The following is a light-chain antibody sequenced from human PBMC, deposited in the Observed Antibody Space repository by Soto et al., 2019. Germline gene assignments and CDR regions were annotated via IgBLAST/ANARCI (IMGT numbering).Light chain of an antibody. CDR1: QGIRND. Sequence: AIKITQSPSSLSASVGDRVTITCRASQGIRNDLGWYQQKSGKAPKLVIYAPSSLHSGVPSRFSGSGAGTDFTLTISSLQPEDVATYYCLQDYNYAYTFGQGTKLEIK. CDR2: APS. V-gene: IGKV1-6*01. J-gene: IGKJ2*01. CDR3: LQDYNYAYT.